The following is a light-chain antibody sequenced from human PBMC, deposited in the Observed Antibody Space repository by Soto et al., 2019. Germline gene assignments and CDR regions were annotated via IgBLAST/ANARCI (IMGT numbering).Light chain of an antibody. Sequence: DIQMTQSPSSLSASVGDRVTITCRASQSVGNFLNWYQQKPGLPPKYLIYAASNLQSGVPSRFSGSGSGTDFTLTISNLQHEDFATYYRQQSFTTWTFGQGTKVEVK. J-gene: IGKJ1*01. V-gene: IGKV1-39*01. CDR1: QSVGNF. CDR3: QQSFTTWT. CDR2: AAS.